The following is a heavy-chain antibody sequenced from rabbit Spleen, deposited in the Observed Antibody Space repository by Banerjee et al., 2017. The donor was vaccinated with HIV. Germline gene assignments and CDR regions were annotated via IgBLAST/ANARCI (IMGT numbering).Heavy chain of an antibody. D-gene: IGHD1-1*01. J-gene: IGHJ4*01. CDR1: GFSFSSSDY. CDR2: ISGGTGVYI. Sequence: QEQLVESGGGLVQPEGSLTLTCTASGFSFSSSDYMCWVRQAPGKGLEWIGCISGGTGVYIYYATWAKGRFTISRSTSLNTVTLQLNSLTAADTATYFCARDSGSGHYIDVLFSLWGPGTLVTVS. CDR3: ARDSGSGHYIDVLFSL. V-gene: IGHV1S45*01.